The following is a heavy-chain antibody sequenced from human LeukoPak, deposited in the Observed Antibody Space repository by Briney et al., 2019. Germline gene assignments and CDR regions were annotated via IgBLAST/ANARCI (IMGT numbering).Heavy chain of an antibody. V-gene: IGHV1-69*01. Sequence: SVKVFCKASGGTFSSYAISWLRQAPGQGLEWMGGIIPIFGTANYAQKFQGRVTITADESTSTAYMELSSLRSEDTAVYYCARGRYCSGGSCLKPLDYWGQGTLVTVSS. CDR2: IIPIFGTA. J-gene: IGHJ4*02. CDR3: ARGRYCSGGSCLKPLDY. D-gene: IGHD2-15*01. CDR1: GGTFSSYA.